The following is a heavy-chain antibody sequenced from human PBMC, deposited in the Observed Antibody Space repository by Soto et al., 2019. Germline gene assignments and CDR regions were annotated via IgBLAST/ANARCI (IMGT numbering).Heavy chain of an antibody. D-gene: IGHD6-13*01. CDR1: GGSFSGYY. J-gene: IGHJ4*02. V-gene: IGHV4-34*01. CDR2: INHSGST. CDR3: ARGKRFEQLHPFDY. Sequence: QVQLQQWGAGLLKPSETLSLTCAVYGGSFSGYYWSWIRQPPGKGLEWLGEINHSGSTNYNPSLKGRVTISVDTSKNQFSLRLSSVTAADTAVYYCARGKRFEQLHPFDYWGQGTLVTVSS.